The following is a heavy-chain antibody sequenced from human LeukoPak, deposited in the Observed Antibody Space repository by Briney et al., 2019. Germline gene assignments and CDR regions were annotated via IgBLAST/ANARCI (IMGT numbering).Heavy chain of an antibody. V-gene: IGHV3-30-3*01. CDR1: GFTFSSNA. D-gene: IGHD3-22*01. J-gene: IGHJ3*01. Sequence: PGRSLTLSCAASGFTFSSNAMHWVRQAPGKGLEWAAVISHDGSDKHYADSVKGRFTISRDNSKRTLYLQMNSLRAEDTAVYYCARVGRYDSSGYSYRGAFDFWGQGTMVTVSS. CDR2: ISHDGSDK. CDR3: ARVGRYDSSGYSYRGAFDF.